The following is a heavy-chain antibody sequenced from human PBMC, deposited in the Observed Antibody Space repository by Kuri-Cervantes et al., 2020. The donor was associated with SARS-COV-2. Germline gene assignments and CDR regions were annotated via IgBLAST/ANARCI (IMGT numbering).Heavy chain of an antibody. Sequence: GGSLRLSCAASGFTFSSYGMHWVRQAPGKGLEWVAVIWYGGSNKYYADSVKGRFTISRDSSKNTLYLQMNSLRAEDTAVYYCARDRIAAAGEYYYYMDVWGKGTTVTVSS. J-gene: IGHJ6*03. CDR3: ARDRIAAAGEYYYYMDV. D-gene: IGHD6-13*01. V-gene: IGHV3-33*08. CDR1: GFTFSSYG. CDR2: IWYGGSNK.